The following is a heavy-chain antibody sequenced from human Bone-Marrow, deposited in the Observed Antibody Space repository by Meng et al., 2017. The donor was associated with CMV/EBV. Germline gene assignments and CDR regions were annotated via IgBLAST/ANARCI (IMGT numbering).Heavy chain of an antibody. CDR2: IYYSGST. CDR1: GGSVSSGSYY. Sequence: SETLSLTCTVSGGSVSSGSYYWSWIRQPPGKGLEWIGYIYYSGSTNYNPSLKSRVTISVDTSKNQFSLKLSSVTAADTAVYYCARGLVYYDFWSGYYTGSSSFDYCGQGTLVTVSS. CDR3: ARGLVYYDFWSGYYTGSSSFDY. V-gene: IGHV4-61*01. D-gene: IGHD3-3*01. J-gene: IGHJ4*02.